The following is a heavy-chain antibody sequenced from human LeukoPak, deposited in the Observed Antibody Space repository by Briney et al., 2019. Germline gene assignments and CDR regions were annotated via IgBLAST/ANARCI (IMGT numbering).Heavy chain of an antibody. V-gene: IGHV4-34*01. Sequence: SETLSLTCAVYGGSVSGYYWSWIRQPPGKGLEWIGEINHSGSTNYNPSLKSRVTISVDTSKNQFSLKLSSVTAADTAVYYCARGARGYGSGKCYFDYWGQGTLVTVSS. CDR3: ARGARGYGSGKCYFDY. J-gene: IGHJ4*02. CDR2: INHSGST. D-gene: IGHD3-10*01. CDR1: GGSVSGYY.